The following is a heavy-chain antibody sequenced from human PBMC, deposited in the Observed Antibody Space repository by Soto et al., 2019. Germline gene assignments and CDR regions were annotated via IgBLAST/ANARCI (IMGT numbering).Heavy chain of an antibody. CDR3: VRGRGPYYYYYYMDV. J-gene: IGHJ6*03. CDR1: GYTFTSYA. V-gene: IGHV1-3*01. CDR2: INAGNGNT. Sequence: ASVKVSCKASGYTFTSYAMHWVRQAPGQRLEWMGWINAGNGNTKYSQKFQGRVTITRDTSASTAYMELSSLRSEDTAVYYCVRGRGPYYYYYYMDVWGKGTTVTVSS.